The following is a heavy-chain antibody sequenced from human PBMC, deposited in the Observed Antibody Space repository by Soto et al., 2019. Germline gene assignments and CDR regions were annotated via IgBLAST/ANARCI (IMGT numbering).Heavy chain of an antibody. V-gene: IGHV1-2*04. J-gene: IGHJ5*02. Sequence: ASVKVSCKASGYTFTGYYMHWVRQAPGQGLEWMGWINPNSGGTNYAQKFQGWVTMTRDTSINTAYMELSRLRSDDTAVYYCARGGRYGSGSYYSPGGSDWFDPWGQGTLVTVSS. CDR1: GYTFTGYY. CDR2: INPNSGGT. CDR3: ARGGRYGSGSYYSPGGSDWFDP. D-gene: IGHD3-10*01.